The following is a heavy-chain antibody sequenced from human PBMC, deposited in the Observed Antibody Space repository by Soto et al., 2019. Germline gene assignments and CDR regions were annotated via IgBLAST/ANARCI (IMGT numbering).Heavy chain of an antibody. Sequence: QVQLVQSGAEVKKPGSSVKVSCTASGYTFNNYTLTWVRQAPGQGLEWLGRIIPILGIPNYAQSFQGRVTITADESTRKVYMELSSLRSEDTAIYYCARAQEPATILVPFNIWGQGTMLTVSS. D-gene: IGHD5-12*01. CDR3: ARAQEPATILVPFNI. CDR1: GYTFNNYT. CDR2: IIPILGIP. J-gene: IGHJ3*02. V-gene: IGHV1-69*02.